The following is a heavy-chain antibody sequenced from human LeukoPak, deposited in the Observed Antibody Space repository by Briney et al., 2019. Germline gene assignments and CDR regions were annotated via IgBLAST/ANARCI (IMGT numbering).Heavy chain of an antibody. CDR1: GGSISSGDYY. CDR2: IYYSGST. CDR3: ARDFAPTMIGGYYGMDV. D-gene: IGHD3-22*01. J-gene: IGHJ6*02. V-gene: IGHV4-30-4*08. Sequence: SETLSLTCTVSGGSISSGDYYWSWIRQPPGKGLEWIGYIYYSGSTYYNPSLKSRVTISVDTSKNQFSLKLSSVTAADTAVYYCARDFAPTMIGGYYGMDVWGQGTTVTVSS.